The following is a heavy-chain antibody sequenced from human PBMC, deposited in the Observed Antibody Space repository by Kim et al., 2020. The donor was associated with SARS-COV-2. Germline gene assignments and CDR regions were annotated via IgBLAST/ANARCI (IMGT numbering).Heavy chain of an antibody. J-gene: IGHJ4*02. Sequence: TGSSTIYYADSVKGRFTISRDNAKNSLYLQRNSLRDEDTAVYYCATDRTYWGQGTLVTVSS. CDR3: ATDRTY. CDR2: TGSSTI. V-gene: IGHV3-48*02.